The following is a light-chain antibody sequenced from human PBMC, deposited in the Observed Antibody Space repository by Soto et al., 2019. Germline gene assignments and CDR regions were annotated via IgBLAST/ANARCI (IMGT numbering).Light chain of an antibody. CDR1: QSVSRN. J-gene: IGKJ4*01. CDR3: QQYNNWPLT. CDR2: DAS. Sequence: EIAMTQSPGTLSVSPGERATLSCRASQSVSRNLAWYQQIPGQAPRLLIYDASTRATGIPARFSGSASGTEFTLTISNLQSEDFAVYYCQQYNNWPLTLGGGTKVEIK. V-gene: IGKV3-15*01.